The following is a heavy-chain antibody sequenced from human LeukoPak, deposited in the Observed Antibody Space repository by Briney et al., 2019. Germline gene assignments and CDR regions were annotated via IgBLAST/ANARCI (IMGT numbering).Heavy chain of an antibody. CDR3: AKQIWNGANLDFDY. V-gene: IGHV3-23*01. Sequence: GRSLRLLCAFSILAYSKLGTTWATHAPGKGLDWVSTITGSGGSTYYADSVKGRFTISRDNSKNTLYLQMYRLRAEDTAVYYCAKQIWNGANLDFDYWGQGTLVSVSS. D-gene: IGHD1-1*01. J-gene: IGHJ4*02. CDR1: ILAYSKLG. CDR2: ITGSGGST.